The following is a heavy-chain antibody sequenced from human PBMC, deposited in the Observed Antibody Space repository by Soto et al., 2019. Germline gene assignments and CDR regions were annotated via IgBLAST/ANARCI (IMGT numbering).Heavy chain of an antibody. Sequence: EAQLVESGGGLVQPGGSLSLSCAAFGFTFGNYEMHWVRQAPGKGLEYVSGISNNGAHTDYAKYLQGIFTISRDNSENTLYLQMGSLRAEDMALYYCARRGYGSRWPNVYMDVWGKGTTVTVSS. CDR1: GFTFGNYE. J-gene: IGHJ6*03. CDR2: ISNNGAHT. CDR3: ARRGYGSRWPNVYMDV. V-gene: IGHV3-64*01. D-gene: IGHD6-13*01.